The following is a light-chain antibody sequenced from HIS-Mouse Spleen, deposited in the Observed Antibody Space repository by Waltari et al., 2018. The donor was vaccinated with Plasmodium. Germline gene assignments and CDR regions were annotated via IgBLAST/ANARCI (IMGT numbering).Light chain of an antibody. J-gene: IGLJ2*01. V-gene: IGLV2-8*01. CDR3: SSYAGSNHLV. Sequence: QSALTQPPSASGSPGQSVTISCTGTSSDVGGYNYVSWYQQHPGKAPKLMIYEVSKRPSGVPDRFSGSRSRNTASLTVSGLQAEDEADYYCSSYAGSNHLVFGGGTKLTVL. CDR2: EVS. CDR1: SSDVGGYNY.